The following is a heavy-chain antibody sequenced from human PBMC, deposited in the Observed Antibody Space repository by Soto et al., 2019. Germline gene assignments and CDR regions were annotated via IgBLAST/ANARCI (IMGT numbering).Heavy chain of an antibody. Sequence: QVQLVQSGAEVKKPGSSVKVSCKASGGTFSSYTISWVRQAPGQGLEWMGRIIPILGIANYAQKFQGRVTITADKSTSTAYRELSSLRSEDTAVYYCARDLKKRGYSGYDSLDYWGQGTLVTVSS. CDR1: GGTFSSYT. CDR2: IIPILGIA. J-gene: IGHJ4*02. D-gene: IGHD5-12*01. CDR3: ARDLKKRGYSGYDSLDY. V-gene: IGHV1-69*08.